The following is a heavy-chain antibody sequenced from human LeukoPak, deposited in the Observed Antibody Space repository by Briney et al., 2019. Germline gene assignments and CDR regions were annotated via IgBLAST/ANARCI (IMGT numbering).Heavy chain of an antibody. CDR1: GFTVSSHY. Sequence: GSLRLSCAASGFTVSSHYLSWVRQAPGKGLEWVSVIYSGGSTYYADSVKGRFTISRDNSKNTLYLQMNSLRAGDTAVYYCARGEDYGDYFDYWGQGTLVTVSS. CDR3: ARGEDYGDYFDY. V-gene: IGHV3-53*01. D-gene: IGHD4-17*01. CDR2: IYSGGST. J-gene: IGHJ4*02.